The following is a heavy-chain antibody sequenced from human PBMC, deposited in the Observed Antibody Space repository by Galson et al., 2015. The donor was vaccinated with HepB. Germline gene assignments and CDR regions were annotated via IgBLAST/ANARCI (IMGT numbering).Heavy chain of an antibody. CDR1: GFTFSAYA. J-gene: IGHJ4*02. Sequence: SLRLSCAASGFTFSAYAMHWVRQAPGKGLEWAAVISYDGTRTFYADSVKGRFTISRDNSKNTLYLQMNSLRVEDTAIYYCARGCSGGSCSVYWGQGTLVTVSS. CDR3: ARGCSGGSCSVY. D-gene: IGHD2-15*01. V-gene: IGHV3-30-3*01. CDR2: ISYDGTRT.